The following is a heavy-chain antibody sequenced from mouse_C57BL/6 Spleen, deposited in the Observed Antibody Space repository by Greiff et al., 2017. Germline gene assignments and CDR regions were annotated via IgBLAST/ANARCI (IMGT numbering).Heavy chain of an antibody. Sequence: VQLQQSGAELVRPGASVTLSCKASGSTFTDYDMHWVKQTPVHGLEWIGAIDPETGGTAYNQKFKGKAILTADKSSSTAYMELRSLTSEDSAVYYCTRIDTVGEDYWGQGTTLTVSS. J-gene: IGHJ2*01. CDR1: GSTFTDYD. V-gene: IGHV1-15*01. CDR3: TRIDTVGEDY. D-gene: IGHD1-1*01. CDR2: IDPETGGT.